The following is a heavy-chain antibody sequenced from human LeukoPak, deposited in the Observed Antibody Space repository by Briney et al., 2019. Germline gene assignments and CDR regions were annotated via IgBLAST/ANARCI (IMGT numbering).Heavy chain of an antibody. J-gene: IGHJ3*02. CDR3: ARVAFYGAIPDDT. CDR1: GGSISSGGYS. CDR2: IYQSGIT. V-gene: IGHV4-30-2*01. D-gene: IGHD2-21*01. Sequence: SETLSLTCAVSGGSISSGGYSWSWIRQPPGKGLEWIGYIYQSGITHYNSSLKSRVTISVDTSKNQFSLKLTSVTAADTAVYYCARVAFYGAIPDDTWGQGTMVTVSS.